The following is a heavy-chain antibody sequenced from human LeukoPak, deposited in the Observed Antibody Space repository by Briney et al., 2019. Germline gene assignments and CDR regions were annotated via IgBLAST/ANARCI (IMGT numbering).Heavy chain of an antibody. D-gene: IGHD3-16*01. V-gene: IGHV3-23*01. Sequence: GSLRLSCAASGFTFSTYAMSWVRQAPGEGLEWVSLIRSNVDGTYYTDSVKGRFTISRDNSKNTLYLQMNSLRAEDTAVYYCAKAYSNAYPYYFDYWGQGTLVTVSS. CDR1: GFTFSTYA. J-gene: IGHJ4*02. CDR3: AKAYSNAYPYYFDY. CDR2: IRSNVDGT.